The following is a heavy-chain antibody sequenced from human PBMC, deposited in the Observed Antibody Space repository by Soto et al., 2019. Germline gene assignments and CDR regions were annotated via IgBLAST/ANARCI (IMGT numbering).Heavy chain of an antibody. D-gene: IGHD7-27*01. Sequence: GGSLRLSCAASGFTFSSYAMSWVRQAPGKGLDWVSAISGSGGSTYYADSVKGRFTISRDNSKNTRYLKMNSLRAEDTAVYYCAKDVPNWVSSPREAELDYWGQGTLVTVSS. CDR2: ISGSGGST. V-gene: IGHV3-23*01. CDR1: GFTFSSYA. J-gene: IGHJ4*02. CDR3: AKDVPNWVSSPREAELDY.